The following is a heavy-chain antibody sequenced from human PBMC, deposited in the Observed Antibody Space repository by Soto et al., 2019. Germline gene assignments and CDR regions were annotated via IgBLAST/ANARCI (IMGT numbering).Heavy chain of an antibody. J-gene: IGHJ6*01. CDR3: ARNLELGVMDYYGMDV. CDR1: GGSISSGGYY. CDR2: IYYSGST. D-gene: IGHD1-7*01. V-gene: IGHV4-31*03. Sequence: PSETLSLTCTVSGGSISSGGYYWSWIRQHPGKGLEWIGYIYYSGSTYYSPSLKSRVTISVDTSKNQFSLKLSSVTAADTAVYYCARNLELGVMDYYGMDVWGQGTTVTVAS.